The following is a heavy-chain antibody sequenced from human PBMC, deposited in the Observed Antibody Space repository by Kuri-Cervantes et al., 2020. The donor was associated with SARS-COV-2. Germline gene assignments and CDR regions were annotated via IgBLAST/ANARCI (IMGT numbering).Heavy chain of an antibody. Sequence: GGSLRLSCKASGYTFTSYYMHWVRQAPGQGLEWMGIISPSGGSTSYAQKFQGRVTMTRDTSTSTVYMELSSLRSEDTAVYYCARVVPAAINGMDVWGQGTTVTVSS. CDR3: ARVVPAAINGMDV. D-gene: IGHD2-2*01. J-gene: IGHJ6*02. V-gene: IGHV1-46*03. CDR1: GYTFTSYY. CDR2: ISPSGGST.